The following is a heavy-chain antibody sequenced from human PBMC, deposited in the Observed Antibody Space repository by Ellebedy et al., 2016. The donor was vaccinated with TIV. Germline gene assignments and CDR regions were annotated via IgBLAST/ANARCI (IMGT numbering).Heavy chain of an antibody. J-gene: IGHJ6*02. V-gene: IGHV4-59*08. CDR1: GGSISSNA. Sequence: MPSETLSLTCTVSGGSISSNAWGWIRQPPGKGLEWSGYLIHNGGSNYNPSLKSRVTLSTDTSKTQFSLQLKSVTAADTAVYYCARRSGNRLGDYYYAMDVWGQGTSVTVSS. D-gene: IGHD1-26*01. CDR3: ARRSGNRLGDYYYAMDV. CDR2: LIHNGGS.